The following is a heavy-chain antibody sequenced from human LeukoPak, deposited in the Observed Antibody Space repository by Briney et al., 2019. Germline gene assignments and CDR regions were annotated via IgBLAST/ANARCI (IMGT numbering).Heavy chain of an antibody. CDR1: GFAFSSYT. D-gene: IGHD3-10*01. V-gene: IGHV3-48*04. CDR3: ARDPSGSPYGSGSYLDY. J-gene: IGHJ4*02. CDR2: ISSSGSTI. Sequence: PGGSLRLSCAASGFAFSSYTMSWVRQTPGKGLEWVSYISSSGSTIYYADSVKGRFTISRDNAKNSLYLQMNSLRAEETAVYYCARDPSGSPYGSGSYLDYWGQGTLVTVSS.